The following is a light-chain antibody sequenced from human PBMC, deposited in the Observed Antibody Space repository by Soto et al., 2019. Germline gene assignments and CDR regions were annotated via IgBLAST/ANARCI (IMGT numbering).Light chain of an antibody. CDR2: GAS. J-gene: IGKJ1*01. V-gene: IGKV3-15*01. CDR1: QSVNAN. Sequence: EVVMTQSPATLSVSPGERATLSCRASQSVNANLAWYQQKPGQAPRLLIHGASNRATGIPARFSGSGFGTECILTISGLQAEDFEVYYCQQYNTWLWTFGQGTKVEVK. CDR3: QQYNTWLWT.